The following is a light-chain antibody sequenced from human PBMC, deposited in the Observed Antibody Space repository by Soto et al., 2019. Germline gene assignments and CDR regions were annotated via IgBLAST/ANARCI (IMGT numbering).Light chain of an antibody. J-gene: IGKJ1*01. CDR2: KAS. Sequence: DIQMTQSPSTLSASVGDRVTITCRASQGISNWLAWYQQKPGKAPKVMIYKASTLESGVPSRFGGSGSGTEFTLTISSLQPDDFATYYCQHYNRSSRTFGQGTKVEIK. CDR1: QGISNW. CDR3: QHYNRSSRT. V-gene: IGKV1-5*03.